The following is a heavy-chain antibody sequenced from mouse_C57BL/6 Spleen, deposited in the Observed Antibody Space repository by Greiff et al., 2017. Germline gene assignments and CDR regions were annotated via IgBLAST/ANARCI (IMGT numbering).Heavy chain of an antibody. CDR2: IYWDDDK. CDR3: ARRGPIYYDYDEGFAY. V-gene: IGHV8-12*01. J-gene: IGHJ3*01. CDR1: GFSLSTSGMG. Sequence: QVQLKESGPGILQSSQTLSLTCSFSGFSLSTSGMGVSWIRQPSGKGLEWLAHIYWDDDKRYNPSLKSRLTISKDTSRNQVFLKITSVDTADTATYYCARRGPIYYDYDEGFAYWGQGTLVTVSA. D-gene: IGHD2-4*01.